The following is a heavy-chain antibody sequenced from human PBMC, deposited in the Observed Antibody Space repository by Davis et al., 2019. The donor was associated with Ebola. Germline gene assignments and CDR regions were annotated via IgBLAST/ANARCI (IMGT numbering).Heavy chain of an antibody. J-gene: IGHJ4*02. CDR2: IYYSGST. CDR1: GGSISSYY. Sequence: MPSATLSLTCTVSGGSISSYYWSWIRQPPGKGLEWIGYIYYSGSTNYNPSLKSRVTIAVDTSKNQFSLKLSSVTAADTAVYYCARSSRSYCHNGVCYPYYFDCWGQGTLVTVSS. D-gene: IGHD2-8*01. CDR3: ARSSRSYCHNGVCYPYYFDC. V-gene: IGHV4-59*01.